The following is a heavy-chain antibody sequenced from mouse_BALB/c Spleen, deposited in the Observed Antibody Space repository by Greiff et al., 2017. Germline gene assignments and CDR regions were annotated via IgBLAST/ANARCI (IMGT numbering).Heavy chain of an antibody. D-gene: IGHD4-1*01. CDR1: GFTFNTYA. CDR3: VRPANWEFAY. Sequence: EVKLVESGGGLVQPKGSLKLSCAASGFTFNTYAMNWVRQAPGKGLEWVARIRSKSNNYATYYADSVKDRFTISRDDSQSMLYLQMNNLKTEDTAMYYCVRPANWEFAYWGQGTLVTVSA. J-gene: IGHJ3*01. CDR2: IRSKSNNYAT. V-gene: IGHV10-1*02.